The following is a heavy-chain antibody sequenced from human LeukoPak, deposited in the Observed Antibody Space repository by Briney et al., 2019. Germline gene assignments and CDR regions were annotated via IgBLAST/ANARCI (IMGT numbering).Heavy chain of an antibody. Sequence: PGGSLRLSCAASGFTFSSHSMNWVRQAPGKGLEWVSSISSSSSYIYYADSAKGRFTISRDNAKNSLYLQMNSLRAEDTAVYYCARERQITMIVPDYFDYWGQGTLVTVSS. CDR1: GFTFSSHS. CDR2: ISSSSSYI. D-gene: IGHD3-22*01. V-gene: IGHV3-21*01. J-gene: IGHJ4*02. CDR3: ARERQITMIVPDYFDY.